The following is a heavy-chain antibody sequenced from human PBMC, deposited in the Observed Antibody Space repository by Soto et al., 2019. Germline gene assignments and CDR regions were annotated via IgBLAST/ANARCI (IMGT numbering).Heavy chain of an antibody. J-gene: IGHJ3*02. V-gene: IGHV4-59*08. Sequence: SETLSPTCTVSGGSISSYYWSWIRQPPGKGLEWIGYIYYSGSTNYNPSLKSRVTISVDTSKNQFSLKLSSVTAADTAVYYCARRGYSYDGAFDIWGQGTMVTVSS. D-gene: IGHD5-18*01. CDR3: ARRGYSYDGAFDI. CDR1: GGSISSYY. CDR2: IYYSGST.